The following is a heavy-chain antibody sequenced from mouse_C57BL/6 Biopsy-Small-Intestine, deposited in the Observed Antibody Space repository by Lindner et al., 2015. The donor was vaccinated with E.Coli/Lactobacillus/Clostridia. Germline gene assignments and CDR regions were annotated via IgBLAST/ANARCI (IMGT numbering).Heavy chain of an antibody. J-gene: IGHJ2*01. CDR1: GFNIKDDY. Sequence: VQLQESGAELVRPGASVKLSCTASGFNIKDDYMHWVKQRPEQGPEWIGWIDPENGDTEYASKFQGKATITADTSSNTAYLQLSSLTSEDTAVYYCTSYYGSSPYYFDYWGQGTTLTVSS. D-gene: IGHD1-1*01. CDR3: TSYYGSSPYYFDY. V-gene: IGHV14-4*01. CDR2: IDPENGDT.